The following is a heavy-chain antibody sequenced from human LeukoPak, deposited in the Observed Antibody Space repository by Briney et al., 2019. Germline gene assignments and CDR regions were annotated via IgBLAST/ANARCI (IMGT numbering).Heavy chain of an antibody. V-gene: IGHV4-59*01. Sequence: SETLSLTCTVSGGSISSYYWSWIRQPPGKGLEWIGYIYYSGSTNYNPSLKSRVTISVDTSKNQFSLKLSSVTAADTAVYYCARVAMRRDYYYYGMDVWGQGTTVTVSS. CDR2: IYYSGST. CDR3: ARVAMRRDYYYYGMDV. CDR1: GGSISSYY. J-gene: IGHJ6*02.